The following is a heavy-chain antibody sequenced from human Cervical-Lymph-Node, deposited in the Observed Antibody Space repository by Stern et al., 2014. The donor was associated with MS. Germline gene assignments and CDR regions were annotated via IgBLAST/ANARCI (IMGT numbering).Heavy chain of an antibody. J-gene: IGHJ4*02. CDR3: AAPTYGSGSYGSFDY. CDR1: GYSFTSHW. V-gene: IGHV5-51*01. CDR2: IYPADSET. D-gene: IGHD3-10*01. Sequence: VQLVESGAEVKKPGESLTISCKASGYSFTSHWIGWVRQMPGKGLEWMGIIYPADSETRYSPSFQGQVTVSADKSISTAYLQWSSLKASDTAMYYCAAPTYGSGSYGSFDYWGQGTLVSVSS.